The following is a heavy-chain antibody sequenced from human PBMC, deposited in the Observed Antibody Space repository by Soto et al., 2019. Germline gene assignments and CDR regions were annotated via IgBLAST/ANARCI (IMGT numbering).Heavy chain of an antibody. V-gene: IGHV4-39*01. CDR1: GGSISSSSYF. Sequence: SETLSLTCTVSGGSISSSSYFWGWIRQPPGKGLEWIGSIYYSGSTYYNPSLKSRVTVSVDTSKNQFSLKLSSVTAADTAVYYCARHPSDFWFDPWGQGTMVTVS. CDR3: ARHPSDFWFDP. J-gene: IGHJ5*02. CDR2: IYYSGST. D-gene: IGHD2-21*02.